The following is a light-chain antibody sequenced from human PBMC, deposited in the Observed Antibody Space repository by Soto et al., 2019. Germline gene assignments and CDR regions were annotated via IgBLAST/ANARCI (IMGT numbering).Light chain of an antibody. V-gene: IGLV3-1*01. CDR3: QAWDSSTWV. CDR2: QDT. CDR1: KLGDKY. J-gene: IGLJ3*02. Sequence: SYELTQPPSVSVSPGQTASITCSGDKLGDKYACWYQQKPGQSPVLVIYQDTKRPSGIPERFSGSNSGNTATLTISGTQAMDEADYYCQAWDSSTWVFSGGTKVTVL.